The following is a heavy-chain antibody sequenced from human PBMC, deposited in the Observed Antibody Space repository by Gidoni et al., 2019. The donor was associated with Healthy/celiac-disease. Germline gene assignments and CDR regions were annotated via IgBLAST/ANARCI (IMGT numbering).Heavy chain of an antibody. Sequence: EVQLVESGGGVVRPGGSLRLSCAASGFTFDDYGMSWVRQAPGKGPAWVSGINWKGGSTGYADSVKGRFTISRDNAKNSLYLQMNSLRAEDTALYYCARDHFLRSYYGSGNDAFDIWGQGTMVTVSS. CDR2: INWKGGST. V-gene: IGHV3-20*04. D-gene: IGHD3-10*01. CDR1: GFTFDDYG. J-gene: IGHJ3*02. CDR3: ARDHFLRSYYGSGNDAFDI.